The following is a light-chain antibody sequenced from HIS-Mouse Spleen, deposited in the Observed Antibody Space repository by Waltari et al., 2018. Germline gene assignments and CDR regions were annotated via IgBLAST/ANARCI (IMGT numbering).Light chain of an antibody. CDR1: NLGSKN. CDR2: RDS. CDR3: QVWDSSTVV. J-gene: IGLJ2*01. V-gene: IGLV3-9*01. Sequence: SYELTQPLSVSVALGQTARITWGGNNLGSKNLPGYQQKPGQAPVLVIYRDSNRPSGIPERFSGSNSGNTATLTISRAQAGDEADYYCQVWDSSTVVFGGGTKLTVL.